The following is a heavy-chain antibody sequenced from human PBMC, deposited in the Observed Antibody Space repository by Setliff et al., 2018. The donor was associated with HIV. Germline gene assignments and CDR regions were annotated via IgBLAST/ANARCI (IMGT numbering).Heavy chain of an antibody. CDR1: GYSISSGYY. J-gene: IGHJ4*02. CDR3: LRGGGRETYWENY. D-gene: IGHD1-26*01. V-gene: IGHV4-38-2*01. Sequence: ETLSLTCDVSGYSISSGYYWGWIRQSPGKGLEWIATIYHTGSTYYNPSLKSRVTISVDTSKNHFSLKVTSMTAADTAIYYCLRGGGRETYWENYWGQGTPVTVSS. CDR2: IYHTGST.